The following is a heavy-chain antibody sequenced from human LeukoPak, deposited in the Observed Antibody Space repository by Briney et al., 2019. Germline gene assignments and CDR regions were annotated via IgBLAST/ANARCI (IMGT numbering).Heavy chain of an antibody. CDR3: AREKGSYSLFGY. Sequence: PSETLSLTCTVSGGSIGSSSYYWAWIRQPPGKGLEWIGTIYYTGSTYYSPSLKSRVTISVDTSKNQFSLKLSSVTAADTAVYYCAREKGSYSLFGYWGQGTLVTVSS. V-gene: IGHV4-39*07. CDR1: GGSIGSSSYY. CDR2: IYYTGST. D-gene: IGHD1-26*01. J-gene: IGHJ4*02.